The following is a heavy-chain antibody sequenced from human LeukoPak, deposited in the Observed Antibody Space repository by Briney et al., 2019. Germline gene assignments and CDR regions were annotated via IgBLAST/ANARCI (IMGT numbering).Heavy chain of an antibody. Sequence: SETLSLTCTVSGGSISSYCWSWIRQPPGKVLEWIGYIYDSGSTNYNPSLKSRVTISVDTSKNQFSLKLSSVTAADTAVYYCARRTGGSWMARFDPWGQGTLVTVSS. CDR3: ARRTGGSWMARFDP. D-gene: IGHD6-13*01. CDR1: GGSISSYC. CDR2: IYDSGST. J-gene: IGHJ5*02. V-gene: IGHV4-59*01.